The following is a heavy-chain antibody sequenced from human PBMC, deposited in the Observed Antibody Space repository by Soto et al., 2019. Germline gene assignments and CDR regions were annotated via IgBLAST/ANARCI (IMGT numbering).Heavy chain of an antibody. CDR3: VGVRRDGYHY. J-gene: IGHJ1*01. D-gene: IGHD5-12*01. Sequence: EVQLVESGGGLVQPGGSLRLSCAASGFSFNNYWMFWVRQPPGKGLVWVSHINSDGSIRTYADSVKGRFTISRDNAKNTLNLQMNSLGAEDTALYYCVGVRRDGYHYWGQGTLVTDSS. CDR1: GFSFNNYW. CDR2: INSDGSIR. V-gene: IGHV3-74*01.